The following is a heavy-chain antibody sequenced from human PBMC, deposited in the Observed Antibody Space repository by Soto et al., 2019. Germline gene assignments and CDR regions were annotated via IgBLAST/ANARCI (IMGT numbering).Heavy chain of an antibody. J-gene: IGHJ6*03. CDR3: ARAYCTNGVCYSGLVYYYYMDV. V-gene: IGHV3-74*01. Sequence: GGSLRLSCAASGFTFSSYWMHWVRQAPGKGLVWVSRINSDGSSTSYADSVKGRFTISRDNAKNTLYLQMNSLRAEDTAVYYCARAYCTNGVCYSGLVYYYYMDVWGKGTTVTVSS. CDR2: INSDGSST. D-gene: IGHD2-8*01. CDR1: GFTFSSYW.